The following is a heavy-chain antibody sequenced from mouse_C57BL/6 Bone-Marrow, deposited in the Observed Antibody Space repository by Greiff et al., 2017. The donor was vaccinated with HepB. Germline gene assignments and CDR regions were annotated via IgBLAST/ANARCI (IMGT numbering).Heavy chain of an antibody. D-gene: IGHD2-10*01. J-gene: IGHJ1*01. Sequence: VQLQQPGAELVKPGASVKLSCKASGYTFTSYWMHWVKQRPGQGLEWIGMIHPNSGSTNYNEKFKSKATLTVDKSSSTAYMQLSSLTSEDSAVYYCSSSLLYWYFDVGGSGTTVTVSS. CDR2: IHPNSGST. CDR3: SSSLLYWYFDV. CDR1: GYTFTSYW. V-gene: IGHV1-64*01.